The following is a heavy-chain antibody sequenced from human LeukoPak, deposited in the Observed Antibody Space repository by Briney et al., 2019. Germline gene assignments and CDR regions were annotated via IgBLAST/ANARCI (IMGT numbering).Heavy chain of an antibody. CDR3: ARGGYSGYDDAFDI. CDR2: IYHSGST. Sequence: SETLSLTCAVSGGSISSGGYSWSWIRQPPGKGLEWFGYIYHSGSTYYNPSLKSRVTISVDRSKNQFSLKLSSVTAADTAVYYCARGGYSGYDDAFDIWGQGTMVTVSS. CDR1: GGSISSGGYS. V-gene: IGHV4-30-2*01. J-gene: IGHJ3*02. D-gene: IGHD5-12*01.